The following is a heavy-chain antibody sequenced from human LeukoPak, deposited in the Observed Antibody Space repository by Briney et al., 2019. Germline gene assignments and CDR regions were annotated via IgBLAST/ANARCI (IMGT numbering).Heavy chain of an antibody. Sequence: ASVKVSCKASGYTFTGYYMHWVRQAPGQGLEWMGWINPNSGGTNYAQKFQGRVTMTRDTSISTAYMGLSRLRSDDTAVYYCARGDGGGYCSSTSCYFDWFDPWGQGTLVTVSS. D-gene: IGHD2-2*01. J-gene: IGHJ5*02. CDR1: GYTFTGYY. CDR3: ARGDGGGYCSSTSCYFDWFDP. V-gene: IGHV1-2*02. CDR2: INPNSGGT.